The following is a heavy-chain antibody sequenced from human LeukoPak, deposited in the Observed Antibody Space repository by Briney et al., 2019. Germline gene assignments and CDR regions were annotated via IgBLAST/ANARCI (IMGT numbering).Heavy chain of an antibody. CDR2: INHSGST. V-gene: IGHV4-34*01. D-gene: IGHD2-2*02. CDR3: ARHRYCSSTSCYRRGDYYYYMDV. J-gene: IGHJ6*03. CDR1: GGSFSGYY. Sequence: SETLSLTCAVYGGSFSGYYWSWIRQPPGKGLEWIGEINHSGSTNYNPSLKSRVTISVDTSKNQFSLKLSSVTAADTAVYYCARHRYCSSTSCYRRGDYYYYMDVWGKGTTVTISS.